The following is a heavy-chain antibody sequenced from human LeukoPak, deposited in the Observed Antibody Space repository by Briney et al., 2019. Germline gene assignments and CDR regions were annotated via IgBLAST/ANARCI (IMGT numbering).Heavy chain of an antibody. CDR2: ISSSSTI. J-gene: IGHJ4*01. CDR1: GFTFSPYS. V-gene: IGHV3-48*02. D-gene: IGHD5-24*01. Sequence: PGGSLRLSCAASGFTFSPYSMNWVRQPPGKGLEWVSYISSSSTIYYADSVKGRFTISRDNAKNSLYLQMNSLRDEDTAVYYCARGASRGFDYWGHGTLVTVSS. CDR3: ARGASRGFDY.